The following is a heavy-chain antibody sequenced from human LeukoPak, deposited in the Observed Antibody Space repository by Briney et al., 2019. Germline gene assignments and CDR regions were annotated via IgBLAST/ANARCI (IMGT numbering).Heavy chain of an antibody. D-gene: IGHD2-2*01. V-gene: IGHV1-46*01. J-gene: IGHJ6*03. CDR1: GYTFTNNY. CDR3: ARVGTVVPAAMYPAYYYYMDV. Sequence: ASVKVSCKASGYTFTNNYMHWVRQAPGQGLEWMGIINPSGDNTWYAQKFQGRVTMTRDMATSTDYMEVSSLRSEDTAVYYCARVGTVVPAAMYPAYYYYMDVWGKGTTVTISS. CDR2: INPSGDNT.